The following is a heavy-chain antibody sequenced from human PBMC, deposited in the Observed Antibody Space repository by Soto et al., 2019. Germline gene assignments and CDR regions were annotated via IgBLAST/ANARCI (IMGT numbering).Heavy chain of an antibody. V-gene: IGHV3-30*18. Sequence: GGSLRLSCAASGFTFSSYGMHWVRQAPGKGLEWVAVISYDGSNKYYADSVKGRFTISRDNSKNTLYLQMNSLRAEDTAVYYCAKAGGVGYYYGSGSYSPMFYYYYYGMDVWAKGPRSPSP. CDR3: AKAGGVGYYYGSGSYSPMFYYYYYGMDV. CDR2: ISYDGSNK. J-gene: IGHJ6*02. D-gene: IGHD3-10*01. CDR1: GFTFSSYG.